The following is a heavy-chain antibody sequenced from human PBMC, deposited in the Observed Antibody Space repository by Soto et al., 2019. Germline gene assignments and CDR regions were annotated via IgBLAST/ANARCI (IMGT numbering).Heavy chain of an antibody. CDR2: INHSGST. D-gene: IGHD4-17*01. CDR1: GGSFSGYY. J-gene: IGHJ5*02. Sequence: PSETLSLTCSVYGGSFSGYYWSWIRQPPGKGLEWIGEINHSGSTNYNPSLKGRVTISVDTSKNQFSLKLSSVTAADTAVYYCARTSRIRAPFDTWGQGTLVTVSS. CDR3: ARTSRIRAPFDT. V-gene: IGHV4-34*01.